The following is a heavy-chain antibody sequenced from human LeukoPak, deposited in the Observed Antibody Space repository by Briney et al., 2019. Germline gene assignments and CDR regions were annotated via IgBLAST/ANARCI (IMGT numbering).Heavy chain of an antibody. CDR2: ISDSGGTT. Sequence: PGGSLRLSCAASGFTFSSYAMSWVRQAPGQGLEWVSGISDSGGTTYYADSVKGRFTISRDNSKTTLYLQMNSLRAEDTAVYYCAKDKAAIPVAFDIWGQGTMVTVSS. J-gene: IGHJ3*02. CDR3: AKDKAAIPVAFDI. CDR1: GFTFSSYA. D-gene: IGHD6-13*01. V-gene: IGHV3-23*01.